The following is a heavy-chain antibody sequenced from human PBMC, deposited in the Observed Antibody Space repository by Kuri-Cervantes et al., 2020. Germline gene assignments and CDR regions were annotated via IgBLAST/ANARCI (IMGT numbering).Heavy chain of an antibody. Sequence: GGSLRLSCAASGFTFSSYAMHWVRQAPGKGLEWVAVISYDGSNKYYADSVKGRFTTSRDNSKNTLYLQMINLRAEDTAVYYCARDRRITAAADYYLDYWGQGTLVTVSS. J-gene: IGHJ4*02. D-gene: IGHD6-13*01. CDR3: ARDRRITAAADYYLDY. V-gene: IGHV3-30*14. CDR1: GFTFSSYA. CDR2: ISYDGSNK.